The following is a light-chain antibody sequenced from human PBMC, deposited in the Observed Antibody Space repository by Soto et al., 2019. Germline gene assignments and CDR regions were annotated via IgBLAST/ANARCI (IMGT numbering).Light chain of an antibody. CDR1: RSDVGGYNY. J-gene: IGLJ2*01. CDR2: EVS. CDR3: SSYAGNNNKML. V-gene: IGLV2-8*01. Sequence: QSALTQPPSASGSPGQSVTISCTGTRSDVGGYNYVSWYQQQPGKVPKLMIFEVSKRPSGVPDRFSGSKSGNTASLTVSGLQAEDEADYYCSSYAGNNNKMLFGGGTKLTVL.